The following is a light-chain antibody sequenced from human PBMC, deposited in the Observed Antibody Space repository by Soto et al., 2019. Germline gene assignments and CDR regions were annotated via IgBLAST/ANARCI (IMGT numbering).Light chain of an antibody. CDR2: DVS. CDR3: SSYTSSSPYLI. CDR1: SSDVNGYNY. Sequence: QSALTQPASVSGSPGQSITISCTGTSSDVNGYNYVSWYQQHPGKAPKLMIYDVSNRPSGVSNRFSGSKSGNTASLTISGLQAEDEADYYCSSYTSSSPYLIFGGGTKLTVL. J-gene: IGLJ2*01. V-gene: IGLV2-14*03.